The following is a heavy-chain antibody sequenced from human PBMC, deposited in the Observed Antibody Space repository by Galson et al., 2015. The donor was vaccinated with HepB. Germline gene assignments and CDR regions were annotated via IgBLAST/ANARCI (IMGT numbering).Heavy chain of an antibody. J-gene: IGHJ6*02. V-gene: IGHV3-21*06. CDR3: TRDDDVLASTYGMDV. Sequence: SLRLSCAASGFTLSPYNMNWVRQAPGKGLEWVSSISSSSRYIYYADSVMGRFTISRDNAKNSLYLQMSSLRAEDTAVYYCTRDDDVLASTYGMDVWGQGTTVTVS. D-gene: IGHD5-12*01. CDR2: ISSSSRYI. CDR1: GFTLSPYN.